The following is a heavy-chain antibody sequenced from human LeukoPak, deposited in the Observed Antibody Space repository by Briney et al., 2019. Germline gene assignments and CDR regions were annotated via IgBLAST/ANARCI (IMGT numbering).Heavy chain of an antibody. CDR3: AKDLSGSYPQFDY. J-gene: IGHJ4*02. CDR1: GFTFSSYS. V-gene: IGHV3-21*04. CDR2: ISSSSSYR. D-gene: IGHD1-26*01. Sequence: PGGSLRLSCAASGFTFSSYSMNWVRQAPGKGLEWVSSISSSSSYRYYADSVKGRFTISRDNSKNTLYLQMNSLRAEDTAVYYCAKDLSGSYPQFDYWGQGTLVTVSS.